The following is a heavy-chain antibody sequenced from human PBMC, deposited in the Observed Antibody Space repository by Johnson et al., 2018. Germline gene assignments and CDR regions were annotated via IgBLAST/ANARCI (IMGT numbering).Heavy chain of an antibody. CDR2: IVVGSGNT. CDR3: ARDQEEGARWWYFQH. Sequence: QWVRQARGQRLEWIGWIVVGSGNTNYAQKFQERVTITRDMSTSTAYMELSSLRSEDTAVYYCARDQEEGARWWYFQHWGQGTLVTVSS. V-gene: IGHV1-58*01. J-gene: IGHJ1*01. D-gene: IGHD1-26*01.